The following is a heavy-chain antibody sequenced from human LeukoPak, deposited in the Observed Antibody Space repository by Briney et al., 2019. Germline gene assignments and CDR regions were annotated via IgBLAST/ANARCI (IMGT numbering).Heavy chain of an antibody. V-gene: IGHV4-59*01. CDR1: GGSISSYY. Sequence: SETLSLTCTVSGGSISSYYWSWIRQPPGKGLEWIGYIYYSGNTYYNPSLKSRVTISVDPSKNQFSLKLTSVTAADTAVYYCARAVPATEAFDIWGQGTMVTVSS. D-gene: IGHD2-2*01. CDR2: IYYSGNT. CDR3: ARAVPATEAFDI. J-gene: IGHJ3*02.